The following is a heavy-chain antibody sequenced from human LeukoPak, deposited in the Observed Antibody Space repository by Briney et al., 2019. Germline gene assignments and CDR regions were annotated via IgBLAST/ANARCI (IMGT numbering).Heavy chain of an antibody. CDR3: ARAPTVTAESAFGY. CDR1: GFTFSNYA. Sequence: GGSLRLSCVASGFTFSNYAMHWVRQIPGKGLEYVSGINGNGGSALYANSVKGRFTISRDNSRHTLYLQMGSLRTEDMGVYYCARAPTVTAESAFGYWGQGTLVTVSS. CDR2: INGNGGSA. J-gene: IGHJ4*02. V-gene: IGHV3-64*01. D-gene: IGHD4-17*01.